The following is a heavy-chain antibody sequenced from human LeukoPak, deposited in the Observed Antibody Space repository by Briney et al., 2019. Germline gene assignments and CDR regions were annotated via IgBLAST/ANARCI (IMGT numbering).Heavy chain of an antibody. CDR2: IRSKANSYAT. V-gene: IGHV3-73*01. CDR3: TRQVY. J-gene: IGHJ4*02. CDR1: GFTFSNAW. Sequence: GGSLRLSCAASGFTFSNAWLNWIRQAPGKGLEWVGRIRSKANSYATAYAASVKGRFTISRDDSKNTAYLQMNSLKTEDTAVYYCTRQVYWGQGTLVTVSS.